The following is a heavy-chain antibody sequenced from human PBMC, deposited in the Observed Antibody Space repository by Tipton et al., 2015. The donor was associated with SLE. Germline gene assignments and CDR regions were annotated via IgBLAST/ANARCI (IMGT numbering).Heavy chain of an antibody. J-gene: IGHJ4*02. D-gene: IGHD1-26*01. CDR3: AGGNGPGAYYFDY. CDR2: ISSSSSYI. Sequence: SLRLSCAASGFTFSSYSMNWVRQAPGKGLEWVSSISSSSSYIYYADSVKGRFTISRDNAKNSLYLQMNSLRAEDTAVYYCAGGNGPGAYYFDYWGQGTLVTVSS. CDR1: GFTFSSYS. V-gene: IGHV3-21*01.